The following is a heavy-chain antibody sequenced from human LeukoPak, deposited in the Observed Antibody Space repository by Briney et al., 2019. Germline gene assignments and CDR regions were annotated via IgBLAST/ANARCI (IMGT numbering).Heavy chain of an antibody. D-gene: IGHD2-2*01. J-gene: IGHJ5*02. CDR1: GFTFSSYG. Sequence: GSLRLSCAASGFTFSSYGMHWVRQAPGKGLEWVAFIRYDGSNKYYADSVKGRFTISRDNSKNTLYLQMNSLRAEDTAVYYCVADIVVVPAAGGWFDPWGQGTLVTVSS. V-gene: IGHV3-30*02. CDR3: VADIVVVPAAGGWFDP. CDR2: IRYDGSNK.